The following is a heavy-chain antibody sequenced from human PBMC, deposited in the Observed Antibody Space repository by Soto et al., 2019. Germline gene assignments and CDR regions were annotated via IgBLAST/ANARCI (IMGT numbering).Heavy chain of an antibody. CDR1: GGTIAGYN. J-gene: IGHJ5*02. D-gene: IGHD2-21*01. Sequence: SETLCLTCSVSGGTIAGYNGNWLRRPPGKALEWIGYVYNSGSTNYNPSLKSRVTISVDTSKNQFSLKVNSVTAADTAVYYCARRAVVAVTGSLDNWLDPWGQGILVTVSS. V-gene: IGHV4-59*01. CDR2: VYNSGST. CDR3: ARRAVVAVTGSLDNWLDP.